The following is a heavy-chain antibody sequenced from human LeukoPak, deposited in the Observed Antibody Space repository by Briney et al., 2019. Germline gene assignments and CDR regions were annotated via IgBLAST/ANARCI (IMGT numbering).Heavy chain of an antibody. Sequence: SETLSLTCIVSGGSVRSPDSYWSWIRQPPGKGLEWIGNVYYIGTTSYNSPLKSRVTISVDTSKNQFSLEVTSVTAADTAVYYCAKNTSSSPWFDPWGQGTLVTVSS. D-gene: IGHD6-6*01. J-gene: IGHJ5*02. CDR2: VYYIGTT. V-gene: IGHV4-61*08. CDR3: AKNTSSSPWFDP. CDR1: GGSVRSPDSY.